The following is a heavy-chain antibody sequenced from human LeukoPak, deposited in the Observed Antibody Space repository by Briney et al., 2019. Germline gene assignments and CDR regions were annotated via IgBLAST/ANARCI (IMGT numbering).Heavy chain of an antibody. CDR3: AKGSSPFDY. V-gene: IGHV3-23*01. CDR2: ISANGGGT. Sequence: GRSLRLSCAASGFTFSNYAMSWVRQAPGKGLEWVSAISANGGGTYYADSVKGRFTISRGNSKNTLYLQMNSLRAEDTAVYYCAKGSSPFDYWGQGTLVTVSS. CDR1: GFTFSNYA. D-gene: IGHD6-13*01. J-gene: IGHJ4*02.